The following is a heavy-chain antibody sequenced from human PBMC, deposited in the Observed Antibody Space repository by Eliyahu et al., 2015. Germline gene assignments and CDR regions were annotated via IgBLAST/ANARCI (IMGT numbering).Heavy chain of an antibody. V-gene: IGHV3-30*02. Sequence: GRFTISRDNSKNTLYLQMNSLRAEDTAVYYCAKDQYSNYDGRGLGIAYWGQGTLVTVSS. J-gene: IGHJ4*02. D-gene: IGHD4-11*01. CDR3: AKDQYSNYDGRGLGIAY.